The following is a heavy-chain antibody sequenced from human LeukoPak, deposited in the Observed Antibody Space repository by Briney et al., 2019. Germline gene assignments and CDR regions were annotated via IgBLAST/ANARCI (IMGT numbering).Heavy chain of an antibody. CDR3: ARDLGIGTWFDP. V-gene: IGHV4-59*01. CDR2: IYYSGST. D-gene: IGHD6-13*01. Sequence: SETLSLTCTVSGDSISSYYWSWIRQPPGKGLEWIGYIYYSGSTNYNPSLKSRVTISVDTSKNQFSLKLRSVTAADTAVYYCARDLGIGTWFDPWGQGTLVTVSS. CDR1: GDSISSYY. J-gene: IGHJ5*02.